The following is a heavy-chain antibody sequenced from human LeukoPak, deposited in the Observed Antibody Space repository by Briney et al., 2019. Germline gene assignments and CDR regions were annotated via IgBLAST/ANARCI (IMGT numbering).Heavy chain of an antibody. V-gene: IGHV3-30*18. CDR1: GFTFSSHG. J-gene: IGHJ4*02. CDR2: ISYDGSNK. CDR3: AKGYYFDY. Sequence: GGSLRVSCAASGFTFSSHGMHWVRQAPGKGLEWVAVISYDGSNKYYADSVKGRFTISRDNSKNTLYLQMNSLRAEDTAVYYCAKGYYFDYWGQGTLVTVSS.